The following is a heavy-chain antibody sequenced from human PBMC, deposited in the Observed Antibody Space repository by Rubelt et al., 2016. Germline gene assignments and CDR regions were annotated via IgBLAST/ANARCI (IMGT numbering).Heavy chain of an antibody. CDR1: GFTFSSYA. V-gene: IGHV3-30*04. CDR3: ARVSSSSWVEFDY. J-gene: IGHJ4*02. CDR2: ISYDGSNK. Sequence: QVQLVESGGGVVQPGRSLRLSCAASGFTFSSYAMHWVRQAPGKGLEWVAVISYDGSNKYYADSVKGRFTISRDNSKNTLYLQMNSLRAEDTAVYYCARVSSSSWVEFDYWGQGTLVTVSS. D-gene: IGHD2-2*01.